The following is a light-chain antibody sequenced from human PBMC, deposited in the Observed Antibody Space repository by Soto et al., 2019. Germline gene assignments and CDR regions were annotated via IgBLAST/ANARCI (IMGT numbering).Light chain of an antibody. CDR2: DAS. CDR1: QSVSSY. Sequence: EIVLTQSPATLSLSPGERATLSCRASQSVSSYLAWYQQKAGQAPRLLIYDASNRATGIPARFSGSGSGTDFTITISSLEPEDFAVYYCQQRSNWRWTFGQGTKVEIK. CDR3: QQRSNWRWT. J-gene: IGKJ1*01. V-gene: IGKV3-11*01.